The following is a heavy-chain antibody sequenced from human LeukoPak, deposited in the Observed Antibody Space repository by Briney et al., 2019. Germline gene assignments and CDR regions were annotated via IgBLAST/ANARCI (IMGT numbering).Heavy chain of an antibody. CDR2: ISSSGSSI. CDR3: ARAVNNAFDI. Sequence: GGSLRLSCAASGFTFSSYEMNWVRQAPGKGLEWISYISSSGSSIYYADSVKGRFTISRDNAKNSLYLQMNSLRAEDTAVYYCARAVNNAFDIWGQGTMVTVS. J-gene: IGHJ3*02. CDR1: GFTFSSYE. D-gene: IGHD2/OR15-2a*01. V-gene: IGHV3-48*03.